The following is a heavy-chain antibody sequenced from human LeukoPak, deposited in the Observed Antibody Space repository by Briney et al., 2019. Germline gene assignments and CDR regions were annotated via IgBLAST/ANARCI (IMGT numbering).Heavy chain of an antibody. J-gene: IGHJ2*01. CDR3: ARVNTGSWYFDL. CDR2: INTDGSTT. D-gene: IGHD3-10*01. CDR1: TVTTRNSW. V-gene: IGHV3-74*01. Sequence: GGSLRLSCAASTVTTRNSWMHWVRQAPGKGLVWVSRINTDGSTTSYADSVRGRFTISGDNAENTVYLQMNSLGAEDTALYFCARVNTGSWYFDLWGRGTLVTVSS.